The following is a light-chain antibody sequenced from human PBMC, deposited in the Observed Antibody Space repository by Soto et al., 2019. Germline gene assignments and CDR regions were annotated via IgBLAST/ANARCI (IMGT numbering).Light chain of an antibody. CDR2: KAS. Sequence: IRMYKSPSTLSAYVGDRVTITCRASQSISSWLSWYQQKPGKAPKVLIYKASSLEGGVPLRFSGSGFGTEFTLTISSLQSEDFAVYFCQQYNNWPPITFGQVTRLEI. J-gene: IGKJ5*01. CDR3: QQYNNWPPIT. CDR1: QSISSW. V-gene: IGKV1-5*03.